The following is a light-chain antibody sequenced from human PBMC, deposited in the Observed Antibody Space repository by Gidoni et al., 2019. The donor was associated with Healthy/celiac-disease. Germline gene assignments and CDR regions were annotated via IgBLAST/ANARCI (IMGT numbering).Light chain of an antibody. CDR2: DAS. J-gene: IGKJ1*01. V-gene: IGKV3-11*01. Sequence: EIVLTQSPATLSLSPGERATRSCRASQSVSSYLAWYQQKPGQAPRLIIYDASNRATGIPARVSGSWSGTDFTLTSSSLEPEDFAVYYCQQRSNWPPTFGQGTKVEIK. CDR1: QSVSSY. CDR3: QQRSNWPPT.